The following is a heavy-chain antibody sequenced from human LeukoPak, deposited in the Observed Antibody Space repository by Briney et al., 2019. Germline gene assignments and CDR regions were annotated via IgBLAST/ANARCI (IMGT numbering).Heavy chain of an antibody. CDR1: GYTLTELS. V-gene: IGHV1-24*01. CDR2: FDPEDGET. Sequence: GAPVKVSCKVSGYTLTELSMHWVRQAPGKGLEWMGGFDPEDGETIYAQKFQGRVTMTEDTSTDTAYMELSSLRSEDTAVYYCARDSSGYYAIDYWGQGTLVTVSS. D-gene: IGHD3-22*01. J-gene: IGHJ4*02. CDR3: ARDSSGYYAIDY.